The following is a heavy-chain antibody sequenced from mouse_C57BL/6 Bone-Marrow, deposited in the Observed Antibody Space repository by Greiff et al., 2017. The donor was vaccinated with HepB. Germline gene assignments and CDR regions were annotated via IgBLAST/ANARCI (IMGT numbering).Heavy chain of an antibody. CDR3: ARKEGYDGYYDAMDY. V-gene: IGHV2-2*01. CDR1: GFSLTSYG. CDR2: IWSGGST. Sequence: VQLKESGPGLVQPSQRLSITCTVSGFSLTSYGVHWVRQSPGKGLEWLGVIWSGGSTDYNAAFISRLGISKDNSKNQVFFNMNRLQAEDTAIYYCARKEGYDGYYDAMDYWGQGTSVTVSS. D-gene: IGHD2-3*01. J-gene: IGHJ4*01.